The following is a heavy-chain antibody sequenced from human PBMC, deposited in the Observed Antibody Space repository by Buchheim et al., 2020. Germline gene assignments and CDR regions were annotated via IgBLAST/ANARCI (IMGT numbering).Heavy chain of an antibody. CDR2: VSASGGST. Sequence: EVQLLESGGGLVQPAGSLRLSCAASGFTFSSYAMSWVRQAPGQGLELVSSVSASGGSTYYADSVKGRFTITRDNSKNTPYLQMSRLRAEDTAVYYCAKGSLSIAPAGLFDYWGQGTL. CDR1: GFTFSSYA. D-gene: IGHD6-13*01. J-gene: IGHJ4*02. CDR3: AKGSLSIAPAGLFDY. V-gene: IGHV3-23*01.